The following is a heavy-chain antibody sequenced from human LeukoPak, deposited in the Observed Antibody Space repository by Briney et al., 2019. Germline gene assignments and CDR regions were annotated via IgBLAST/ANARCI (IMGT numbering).Heavy chain of an antibody. CDR2: ISWNSGSI. CDR3: ARDLRTVAHYYYGMDV. Sequence: PGGSLRLSCAASGFTFDDYAMHWVRQAPGKGLEWVSGISWNSGSIGYADSVKGRFTISRDNAKNSLYLQMNSLRDEDTAVYYCARDLRTVAHYYYGMDVWGQGTTVTVSS. J-gene: IGHJ6*02. D-gene: IGHD6-19*01. V-gene: IGHV3-9*01. CDR1: GFTFDDYA.